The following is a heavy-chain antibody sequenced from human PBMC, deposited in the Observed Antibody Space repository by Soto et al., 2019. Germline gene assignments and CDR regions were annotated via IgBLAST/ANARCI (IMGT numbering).Heavy chain of an antibody. J-gene: IGHJ5*02. D-gene: IGHD1-1*01. CDR2: IYATGTT. CDR1: GAPISGFY. Sequence: SETLSLTCTVSGAPISGFYWSWIRKSAGKGLEWIGRIYATGTTDYNPSLKSRVMMSVDTSKKQFSLKLRSVTAADTAVYYCVRDGTKTLRAWFDPWGQGISVTVYS. V-gene: IGHV4-4*07. CDR3: VRDGTKTLRAWFDP.